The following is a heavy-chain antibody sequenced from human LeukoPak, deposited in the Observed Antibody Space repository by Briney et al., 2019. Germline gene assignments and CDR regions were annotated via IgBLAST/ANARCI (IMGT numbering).Heavy chain of an antibody. CDR3: AREYSLLWFGELSGPMDV. CDR2: INSDGSRT. CDR1: RFTFRTYE. J-gene: IGHJ6*03. V-gene: IGHV3-74*01. Sequence: GGSLRLSCAASRFTFRTYEMNWVRQAPGKPLVWVSRINSDGSRTSSADSVKGRFTISRDNAKNTLYLQMNSLRAEDTAVYYCAREYSLLWFGELSGPMDVWGKGTTVAISS. D-gene: IGHD3-10*01.